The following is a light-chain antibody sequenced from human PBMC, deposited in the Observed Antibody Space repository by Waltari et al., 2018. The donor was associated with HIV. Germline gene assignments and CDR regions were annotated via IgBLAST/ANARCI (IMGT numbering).Light chain of an antibody. V-gene: IGKV2D-29*02. CDR2: EVS. CDR1: QRLKHTYGKTY. Sequence: DLVMTQTPPSLSVTPGQPASFSCTSSQRLKHTYGKTYLSWYLQRPGQSPQVLIYEVSKRYAGVPDRFSGSGSGTHFTLKIARVEAEDVGSYYCMQTLHLLYTFGQGTKLEIK. CDR3: MQTLHLLYT. J-gene: IGKJ2*01.